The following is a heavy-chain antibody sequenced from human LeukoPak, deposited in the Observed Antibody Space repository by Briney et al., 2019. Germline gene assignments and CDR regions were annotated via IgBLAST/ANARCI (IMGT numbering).Heavy chain of an antibody. CDR2: MNPNSGNT. Sequence: ASVTVSCKASGYPFSNYDINWVRQAPGQGLEWMGWMNPNSGNTGYAQKFQGRVTMTRNTSISTAYMELSSLRSEDTAVYYCARGQKSSIWSYYYYYYMDVWGKGTTVTISS. D-gene: IGHD6-13*01. V-gene: IGHV1-8*01. CDR1: GYPFSNYD. J-gene: IGHJ6*03. CDR3: ARGQKSSIWSYYYYYYMDV.